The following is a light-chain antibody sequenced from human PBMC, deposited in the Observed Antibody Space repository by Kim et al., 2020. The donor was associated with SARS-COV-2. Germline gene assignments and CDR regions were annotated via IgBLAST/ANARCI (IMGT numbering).Light chain of an antibody. CDR3: GTWDDNLGAVV. CDR1: SSNIENYY. CDR2: DND. Sequence: QSVLTQPPSVSAAPGQRVTISCSGSSSNIENYYVSWYQQLPGTAPKILIYDNDKRPSGIPDRFSASKSGTSATLGITGLQTGDEAAYYCGTWDDNLGAVVFGGGTKLTVL. V-gene: IGLV1-51*01. J-gene: IGLJ3*02.